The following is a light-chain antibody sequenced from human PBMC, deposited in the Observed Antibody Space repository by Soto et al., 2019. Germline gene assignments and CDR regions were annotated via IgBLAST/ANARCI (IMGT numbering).Light chain of an antibody. Sequence: DIQITQSPSSLSASVGDRVTITCRASQSISSYLNWYQQKPGKAPKLLIYAASSLQSGVPSRFSGSGSGTDFTLTISSMQPEDFANYYCQQSYSTPWGFGQGTKVDIK. CDR3: QQSYSTPWG. V-gene: IGKV1-39*01. CDR1: QSISSY. CDR2: AAS. J-gene: IGKJ1*01.